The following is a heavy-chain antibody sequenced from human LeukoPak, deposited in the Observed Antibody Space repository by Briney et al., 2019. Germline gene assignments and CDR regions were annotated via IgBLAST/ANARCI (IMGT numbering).Heavy chain of an antibody. CDR1: GGSFSGYY. J-gene: IGHJ4*02. CDR2: INHSGST. D-gene: IGHD2-2*01. CDR3: ARASIVGVPAALLDY. Sequence: SETLSLTCAVYGGSFSGYYWSWIRQPPGKGLEWIGEINHSGSTNYNPSLKSRVTISVDTSKNQFSLKLSAVTDADTAVYYCARASIVGVPAALLDYWGQGTLVTVSS. V-gene: IGHV4-34*01.